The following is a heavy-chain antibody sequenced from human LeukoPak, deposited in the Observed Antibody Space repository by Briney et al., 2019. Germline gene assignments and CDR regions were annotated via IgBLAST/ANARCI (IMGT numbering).Heavy chain of an antibody. CDR1: GFTFSSYS. V-gene: IGHV3-30*18. D-gene: IGHD6-13*01. Sequence: GGSLRLSCAASGFTFSSYSMNWVRQAPGKGLEWVAVISYDDNNKYYADSVKGRFTISRDNSKNTLYLQMNSLRAEDTAVYYCAKPGIAAQDYWGQGTLVTVSS. CDR2: ISYDDNNK. CDR3: AKPGIAAQDY. J-gene: IGHJ4*02.